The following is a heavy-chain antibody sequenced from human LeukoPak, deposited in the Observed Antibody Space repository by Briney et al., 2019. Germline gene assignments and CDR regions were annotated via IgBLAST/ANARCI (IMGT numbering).Heavy chain of an antibody. V-gene: IGHV3-23*01. CDR3: AKGGGGSYYYYYGMDV. CDR1: GFTFSSYW. D-gene: IGHD1-26*01. Sequence: GGSLRLSCAASGFTFSSYWMSWVRQAPGKGLEWVSAISGSGGSTYYADSVKGRFTISRDNSKNTLYLQMNSLRAEDTAVYYCAKGGGGSYYYYYGMDVWGQGTTVTVSS. CDR2: ISGSGGST. J-gene: IGHJ6*02.